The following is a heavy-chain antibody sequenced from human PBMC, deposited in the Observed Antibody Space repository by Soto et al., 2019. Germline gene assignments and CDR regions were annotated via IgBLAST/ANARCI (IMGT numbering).Heavy chain of an antibody. Sequence: QVQLVQSGAEVKKPGASVKVSCKASGYTFTSYGISWVRQAPGQGLEWMGWISAYNGNTNYAQKLQGRVTMTTDTPTSTAYMELRSLRSDDTAVYYCARAPPRGYSGYDLGGRYYYGMDVWGQGTTVTVSS. V-gene: IGHV1-18*04. CDR1: GYTFTSYG. CDR3: ARAPPRGYSGYDLGGRYYYGMDV. CDR2: ISAYNGNT. D-gene: IGHD5-12*01. J-gene: IGHJ6*02.